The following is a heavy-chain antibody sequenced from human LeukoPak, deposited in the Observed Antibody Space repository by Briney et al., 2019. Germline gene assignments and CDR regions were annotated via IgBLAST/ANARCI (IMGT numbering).Heavy chain of an antibody. CDR3: ARCDGSGSTYAMDV. V-gene: IGHV1-2*02. J-gene: IGHJ6*02. D-gene: IGHD3-10*01. Sequence: ASVKVSCKASGYTFTGYYMHWVRQAPGQGLEWMGWINPNSGGTNHAQKFQGRVTVTRDTSISTAFMELTRLTSDDTAVYYCARCDGSGSTYAMDVWGQGTTVTVSS. CDR2: INPNSGGT. CDR1: GYTFTGYY.